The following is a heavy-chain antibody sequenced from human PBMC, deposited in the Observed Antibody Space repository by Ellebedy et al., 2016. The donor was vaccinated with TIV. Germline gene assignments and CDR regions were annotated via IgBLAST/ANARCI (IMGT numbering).Heavy chain of an antibody. Sequence: SETLSLTXTVSGGSISTYYWNWIRQPPGKGLEWIGYIYYSGSTNYNPSLKSRVTISVDTSKNQFSLKLSSVTAADTAVYYCARDQGYCTSNSCPDPYYYYGMDVWGQGTTVTVSS. J-gene: IGHJ6*02. CDR1: GGSISTYY. D-gene: IGHD2-2*01. CDR3: ARDQGYCTSNSCPDPYYYYGMDV. CDR2: IYYSGST. V-gene: IGHV4-59*01.